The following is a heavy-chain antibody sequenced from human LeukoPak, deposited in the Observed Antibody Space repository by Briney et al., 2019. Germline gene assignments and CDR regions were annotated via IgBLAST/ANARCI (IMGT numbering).Heavy chain of an antibody. J-gene: IGHJ4*02. CDR1: GYSISSGYY. CDR2: IYHSGST. D-gene: IGHD3-10*01. CDR3: ARPYSNYYGSGSYYY. Sequence: SETLSLTCTVSGYSISSGYYWGWIRQPPGKGLEWIGSIYHSGSTNYNPSLKSRVTISVDTSKNQFSLKLSSVTAADTAVYYCARPYSNYYGSGSYYYWGQGTLVTVSS. V-gene: IGHV4-38-2*02.